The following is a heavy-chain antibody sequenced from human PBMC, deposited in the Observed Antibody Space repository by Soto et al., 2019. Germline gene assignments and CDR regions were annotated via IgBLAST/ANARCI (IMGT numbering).Heavy chain of an antibody. D-gene: IGHD3-22*01. CDR2: ISTYNGNT. V-gene: IGHV1-18*01. J-gene: IGHJ4*02. CDR3: ARGPTDYYDNSANYFLDY. Sequence: QVQLVQSGAGVKKPGASVKVSCKASGYTFITYGVSWVRQAPGQGLDWLGWISTYNGNTRYAERLQGRVTMTTDTSTNTAYMELRNLRSDDTAVYYSARGPTDYYDNSANYFLDYWGQGTLVTVSS. CDR1: GYTFITYG.